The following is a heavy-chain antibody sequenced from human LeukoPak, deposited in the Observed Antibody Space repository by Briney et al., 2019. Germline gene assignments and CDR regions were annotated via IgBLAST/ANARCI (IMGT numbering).Heavy chain of an antibody. D-gene: IGHD2-2*01. J-gene: IGHJ4*02. Sequence: GGSLRLSCGASGLTFSSYAMSWVRQAPGKGLEGVSAISGSGGSTYYADSVKGRFTISRDNSKNTLYLQMNSLRAEDTAVYYCAKNVGHCSSTSCPWDYWGQGTLVTVSS. V-gene: IGHV3-23*01. CDR3: AKNVGHCSSTSCPWDY. CDR1: GLTFSSYA. CDR2: ISGSGGST.